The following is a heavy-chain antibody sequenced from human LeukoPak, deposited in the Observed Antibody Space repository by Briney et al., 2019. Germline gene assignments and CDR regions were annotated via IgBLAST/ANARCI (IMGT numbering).Heavy chain of an antibody. CDR3: ARGGDSWSGYSYGMDV. D-gene: IGHD3-3*01. CDR2: ISYDGRSE. CDR1: GFSFSSYA. J-gene: IGHJ6*02. Sequence: GRSLRLSCAASGFSFSSYAMHWVRQAPGKGLEWVAVISYDGRSEYYADSVKGRFTISRDISKNTLYLQMNSLRPEDTAVYYCARGGDSWSGYSYGMDVWGQGTTVTVSS. V-gene: IGHV3-30-3*01.